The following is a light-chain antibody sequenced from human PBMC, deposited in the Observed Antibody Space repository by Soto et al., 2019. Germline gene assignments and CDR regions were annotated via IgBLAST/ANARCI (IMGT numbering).Light chain of an antibody. CDR1: HDISDY. Sequence: DIQMTHSPSAMSASVGDRVTITCRASHDISDYLAWFQQKPGKVPKRLISAASSLQSGVPSRFSGSGSGTEFTLTISSLQPEDFATYYCLQHKSYPLTFGGGTKVEIK. CDR2: AAS. V-gene: IGKV1-17*03. J-gene: IGKJ4*01. CDR3: LQHKSYPLT.